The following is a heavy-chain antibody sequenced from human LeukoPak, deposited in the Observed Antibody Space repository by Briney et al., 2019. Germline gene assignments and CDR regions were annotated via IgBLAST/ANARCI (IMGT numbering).Heavy chain of an antibody. CDR3: ATDSSSSAFDI. Sequence: PSETLSLTCTVSGGSISSGGYYWSWIRQHPGKGLEWIGYIYYSGSTYYNPSLKSRVTISVDTSKNQFSLKLSSVTAADMAVYYCATDSSSSAFDIWGQGTMVTVSS. CDR2: IYYSGST. V-gene: IGHV4-31*03. CDR1: GGSISSGGYY. D-gene: IGHD6-6*01. J-gene: IGHJ3*02.